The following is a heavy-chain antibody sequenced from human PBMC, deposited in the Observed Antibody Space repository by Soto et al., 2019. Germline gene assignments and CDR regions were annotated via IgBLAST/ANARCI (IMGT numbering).Heavy chain of an antibody. J-gene: IGHJ3*02. CDR2: LIHGGST. V-gene: IGHV4-34*12. D-gene: IGHD3-16*01. CDR3: ARSPLGYDYVRQTWREVGDSFDI. Sequence: SETLSLTCAIYGASLGGFHWTWLRQAPGKGLEWIGELIHGGSTNYNPSLKGRVSFSLDTSKNQFSLHLMSVTAADTAVYYCARSPLGYDYVRQTWREVGDSFDIWGRGTLVTVSS. CDR1: GASLGGFH.